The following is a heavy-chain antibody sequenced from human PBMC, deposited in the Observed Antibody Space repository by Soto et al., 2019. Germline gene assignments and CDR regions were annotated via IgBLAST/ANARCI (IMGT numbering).Heavy chain of an antibody. J-gene: IGHJ5*02. CDR3: ARAVIVLVPAAIPGWFDP. D-gene: IGHD2-2*01. Sequence: QVQLVQSGAEVKKPGASVKVSCKASGYTFTSYGISWVRQAPGQGLEWMGWISAYNGNTNYAQKLQGRVTMTTDTSTSKAYMELRSLRSDDTAVYYCARAVIVLVPAAIPGWFDPWGQGTLVTVSS. V-gene: IGHV1-18*01. CDR1: GYTFTSYG. CDR2: ISAYNGNT.